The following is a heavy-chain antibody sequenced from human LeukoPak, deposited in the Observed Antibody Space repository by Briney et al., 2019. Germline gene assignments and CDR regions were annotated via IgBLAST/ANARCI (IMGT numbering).Heavy chain of an antibody. J-gene: IGHJ4*02. Sequence: GGSLRLSCAASGFTFSSYSMNWVRQAPGKGLEWVSYISSSSSTIYYADSVKGRFTISRDNAKNSLYLQMNSLRAEDTAVYYCASPQTPYGDYGCFDYWGQGTLVTVSS. CDR3: ASPQTPYGDYGCFDY. D-gene: IGHD4-17*01. CDR1: GFTFSSYS. V-gene: IGHV3-48*04. CDR2: ISSSSSTI.